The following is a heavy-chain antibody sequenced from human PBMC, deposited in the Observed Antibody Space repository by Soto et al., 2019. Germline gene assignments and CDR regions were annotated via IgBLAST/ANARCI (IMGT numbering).Heavy chain of an antibody. CDR2: LDYSGGT. CDR1: GGSISSGSYY. J-gene: IGHJ4*02. V-gene: IGHV4-31*03. Sequence: QVQLQESGPGLVKPSQTLSLTCTVSGGSISSGSYYWSRIRQHPGKCLEWIGYLDYSGGTYSNPSGKRRVTRSVDTSTNLFSLKRSSVTDAATAVYYCARGVIHWGQGTLVTVSS. D-gene: IGHD2-21*01. CDR3: ARGVIH.